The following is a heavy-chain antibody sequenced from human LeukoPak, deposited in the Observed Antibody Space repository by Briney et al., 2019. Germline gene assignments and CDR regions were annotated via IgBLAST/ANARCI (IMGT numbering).Heavy chain of an antibody. CDR1: GGTFSSYA. CDR2: IIPIFGTA. J-gene: IGHJ3*02. Sequence: SVKVSCKASGGTFSSYAISWVRQTPGQGLEWMGGIIPIFGTANYAQKFQGRVTITADESTSTAYMELSSLRSEDTAVYYCASDVGWLRDFDIWGQGTMVTVSS. D-gene: IGHD5-24*01. CDR3: ASDVGWLRDFDI. V-gene: IGHV1-69*13.